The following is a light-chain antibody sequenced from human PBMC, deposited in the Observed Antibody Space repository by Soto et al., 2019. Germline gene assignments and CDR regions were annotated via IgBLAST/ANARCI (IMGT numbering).Light chain of an antibody. CDR2: KAS. CDR1: QSISTR. Sequence: DIPMTQSPSTLSSSVGDRVTITCRPSQSISTRLAWYQQKPGKAPNLLMYKASSLESGVPSRFSGSGSGTEFTLTISSLQPDDFANYYCQQYNSYPLTFGGGTKV. J-gene: IGKJ4*01. CDR3: QQYNSYPLT. V-gene: IGKV1-5*03.